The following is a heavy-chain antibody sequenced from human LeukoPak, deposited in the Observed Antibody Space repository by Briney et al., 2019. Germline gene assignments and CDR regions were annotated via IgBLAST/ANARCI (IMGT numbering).Heavy chain of an antibody. CDR1: GFTFDDYG. V-gene: IGHV3-20*04. Sequence: GGSPRLSCAASGFTFDDYGMTWVRQAPGKGLEWVSGINWNGAYTHYADSVKGRFTISRDNAKNTIYVQMTGLRADDTALYYCARGPSGSVPHYFDYWGQGTLVT. J-gene: IGHJ4*02. D-gene: IGHD3-10*01. CDR2: INWNGAYT. CDR3: ARGPSGSVPHYFDY.